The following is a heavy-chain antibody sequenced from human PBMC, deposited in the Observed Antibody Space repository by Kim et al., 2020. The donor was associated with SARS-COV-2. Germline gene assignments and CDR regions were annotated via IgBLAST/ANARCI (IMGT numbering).Heavy chain of an antibody. CDR3: ARMLLWIAYCGGDCYYNRFDP. Sequence: SVKVSCKASGGTFSSYAISWVRQAPGQGLEWMGGIIPIFGTANYAQKFQGRVTITADESTSTAYMELSSLRSEDTAVYYCARMLLWIAYCGGDCYYNRFDPWGQGTLVTVSS. V-gene: IGHV1-69*13. J-gene: IGHJ5*02. D-gene: IGHD2-21*02. CDR1: GGTFSSYA. CDR2: IIPIFGTA.